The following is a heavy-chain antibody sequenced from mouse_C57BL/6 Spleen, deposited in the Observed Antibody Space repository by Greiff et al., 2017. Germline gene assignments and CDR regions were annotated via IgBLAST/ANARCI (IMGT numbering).Heavy chain of an antibody. CDR1: GYTFTDYN. Sequence: EVQLQQSGPELVKPGASVKIPCKASGYTFTDYNMDWVKQSHGKSLEWIGDINPNNGGTIYNQKFKGKATLTVDKSSSTAYMELRSLTSEDTAVYYCAREDYSNYVRYFDVWGTGTTVTVSS. V-gene: IGHV1-18*01. D-gene: IGHD2-5*01. CDR3: AREDYSNYVRYFDV. J-gene: IGHJ1*03. CDR2: INPNNGGT.